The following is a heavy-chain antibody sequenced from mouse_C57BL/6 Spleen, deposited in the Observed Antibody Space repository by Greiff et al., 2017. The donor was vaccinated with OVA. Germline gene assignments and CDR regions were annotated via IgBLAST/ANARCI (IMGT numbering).Heavy chain of an antibody. CDR3: ALYYGYEDYYAMDY. J-gene: IGHJ4*01. CDR1: GYTFTSYW. CDR2: IHPSDSDT. V-gene: IGHV1-74*01. Sequence: VQLQQPGAELVKPGASVKVSCKASGYTFTSYWMHWVKQRPGQGLEWIGRIHPSDSDTNYNQKFKGKATLTVDKSSSTAYMQRSSLTSEDSAVYYCALYYGYEDYYAMDYWGQGTSVTVSS. D-gene: IGHD2-2*01.